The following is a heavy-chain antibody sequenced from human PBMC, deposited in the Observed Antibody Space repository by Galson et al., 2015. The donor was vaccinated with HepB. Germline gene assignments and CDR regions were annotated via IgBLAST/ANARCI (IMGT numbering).Heavy chain of an antibody. J-gene: IGHJ4*02. V-gene: IGHV3-74*01. CDR2: INSDGSST. Sequence: SLRLSCAASGFTFSSYWMHWVRQAPGKGLVWVSRINSDGSSTSYADSVKGRFTISRDNAKNTLYLQMNSLRAEDTAVYYCARDGGYDFWSGYYDASTPGYWGQGTLVTVSS. CDR3: ARDGGYDFWSGYYDASTPGY. CDR1: GFTFSSYW. D-gene: IGHD3-3*01.